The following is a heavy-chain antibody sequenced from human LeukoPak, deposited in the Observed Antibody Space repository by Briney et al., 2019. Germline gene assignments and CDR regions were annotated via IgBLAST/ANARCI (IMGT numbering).Heavy chain of an antibody. CDR3: AKLRFSSGWYLDDY. Sequence: GGSLRLSCAASGFTFSSFAMSWVRQAPGKGLEWVSAISGSGTSTYYAASVKGRFTISRDNSKSTLYLQMNSLRAEDTAVYYCAKLRFSSGWYLDDYWGQGTLVTVSS. CDR1: GFTFSSFA. J-gene: IGHJ4*02. V-gene: IGHV3-23*01. D-gene: IGHD6-19*01. CDR2: ISGSGTST.